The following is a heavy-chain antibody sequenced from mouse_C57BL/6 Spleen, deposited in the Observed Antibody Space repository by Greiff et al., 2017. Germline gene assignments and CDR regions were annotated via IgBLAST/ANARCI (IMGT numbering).Heavy chain of an antibody. D-gene: IGHD2-2*01. Sequence: QVQLQQPGAELVMPGASVKLSCKASGYTFTSYWMHWVKQRPGQGLEWIGEIDPSDSYTNYNQKFKGKSTLTVDKSSSAAYMQLSSLTSEDSAVYYCARGGGVTTSFDYWGQGTTLTFSS. CDR3: ARGGGVTTSFDY. J-gene: IGHJ2*01. CDR1: GYTFTSYW. V-gene: IGHV1-69*01. CDR2: IDPSDSYT.